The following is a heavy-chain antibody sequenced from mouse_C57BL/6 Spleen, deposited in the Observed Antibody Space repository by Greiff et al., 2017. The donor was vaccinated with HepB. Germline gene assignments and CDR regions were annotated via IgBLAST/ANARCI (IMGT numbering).Heavy chain of an antibody. D-gene: IGHD1-1*01. CDR2: IYPGSGST. J-gene: IGHJ1*03. V-gene: IGHV1-55*01. Sequence: QVQLQQPGAELVKPGASVKMSCKASGYTLTNYWITWVKQRPGQGLEWIGDIYPGSGSTNYNEKFKSKATLTVDTSSSTAYMQLSSLTSEDSAVYYCARVGGYGSSYRYFDVWGTGTTVTVSS. CDR1: GYTLTNYW. CDR3: ARVGGYGSSYRYFDV.